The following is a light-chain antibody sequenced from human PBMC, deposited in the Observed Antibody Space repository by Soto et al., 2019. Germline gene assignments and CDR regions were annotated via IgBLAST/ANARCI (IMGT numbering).Light chain of an antibody. V-gene: IGKV3-20*01. J-gene: IGKJ4*01. CDR1: QSVSSSY. CDR3: QQYGSSPFT. Sequence: EIVLTQSPGTLSLSPGERATLSCRASQSVSSSYLAWFQQKPGQAPRLLIYGASSRATGIPDRFSGSGSGTDFTLNISRLEPEDFAVDYCQQYGSSPFTFGGGTKVEIK. CDR2: GAS.